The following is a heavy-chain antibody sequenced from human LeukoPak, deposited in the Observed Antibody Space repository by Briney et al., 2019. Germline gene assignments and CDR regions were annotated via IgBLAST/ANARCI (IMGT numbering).Heavy chain of an antibody. Sequence: GGSLRLSCAASEFTFSSYAMHWVRQAPGKGLEWLAFIWYDEITKNCADSVKGRFTISRDNSKNTLYVQLNSLRPDDTAVYYCAKDSSDYYFDYWGQGTLVTVSS. CDR1: EFTFSSYA. CDR3: AKDSSDYYFDY. J-gene: IGHJ4*02. D-gene: IGHD3-22*01. CDR2: IWYDEITK. V-gene: IGHV3-30*02.